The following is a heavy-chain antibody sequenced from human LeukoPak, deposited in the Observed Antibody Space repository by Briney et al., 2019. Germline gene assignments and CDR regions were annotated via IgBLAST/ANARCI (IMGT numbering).Heavy chain of an antibody. J-gene: IGHJ5*02. D-gene: IGHD3-10*01. V-gene: IGHV3-74*01. Sequence: PGGSLRVSCAASGFTFSTYWMHWVRQAPGKGLVWVSRIKSDGSSTSYADSAKGRFIISRDNAKNTLYLQMNSLRAEDTAVYYCAREYGFGSGSYYPWGQGTLVIVSS. CDR1: GFTFSTYW. CDR3: AREYGFGSGSYYP. CDR2: IKSDGSST.